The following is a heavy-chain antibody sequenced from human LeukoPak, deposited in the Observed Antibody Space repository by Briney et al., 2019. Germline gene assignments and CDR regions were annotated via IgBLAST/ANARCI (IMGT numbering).Heavy chain of an antibody. D-gene: IGHD6-19*01. CDR3: ARQGPAGDYTSGWYNDY. CDR1: GFTFSNYW. CDR2: ISSGSGTI. V-gene: IGHV3-48*04. Sequence: PGGSLRLSCAASGFTFSNYWMSWVRQAPGKGLEWVSYISSGSGTIYYADSVKGRFTISRDNTKNSLYLQMNSLRAEDTAVYYCARQGPAGDYTSGWYNDYWGQGTLVTVSS. J-gene: IGHJ4*02.